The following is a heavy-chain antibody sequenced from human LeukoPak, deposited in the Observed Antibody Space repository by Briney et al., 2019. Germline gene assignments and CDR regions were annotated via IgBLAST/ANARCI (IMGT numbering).Heavy chain of an antibody. V-gene: IGHV3-53*01. J-gene: IGHJ4*02. CDR1: GFTVSSNY. D-gene: IGHD6-13*01. CDR2: IFSGGST. Sequence: PGGSLRLSCAASGFTVSSNYMSWVRQAPGKGLEWVSVIFSGGSTYYADSVNGRFTISRDNSKNTLYLQMNSLRAEDTAVYYCARDRAAGTGGCWSWGQGTLVTVSS. CDR3: ARDRAAGTGGCWS.